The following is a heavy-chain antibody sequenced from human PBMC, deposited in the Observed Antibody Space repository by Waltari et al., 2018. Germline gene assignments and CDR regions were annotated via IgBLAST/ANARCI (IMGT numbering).Heavy chain of an antibody. CDR1: GYTLTELS. V-gene: IGHV1-24*01. CDR3: ATDCVSGGYYYYYGMDV. CDR2: FDPEDGET. D-gene: IGHD5-12*01. J-gene: IGHJ6*02. Sequence: QVQLVQSGAEVQKPGASVKVSCKVSGYTLTELSMQWVRQDPGKGLEWMGGFDPEDGETIYAQKFQGRVTMTEDTSTDTAYMELSSLRSEDTAVYYCATDCVSGGYYYYYGMDVWGQGTTVTVSS.